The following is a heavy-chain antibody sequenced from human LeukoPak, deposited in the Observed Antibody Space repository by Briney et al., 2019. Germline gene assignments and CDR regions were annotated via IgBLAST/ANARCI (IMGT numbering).Heavy chain of an antibody. CDR3: PSRDYYYYYMDV. CDR1: GFTFSNFA. Sequence: PGGSLRLSCSASGFTFSNFAMSWVRQAPGKGLEWVSAISGSGSSTYYADSVKGRFTISRDNSKNTLYLQMNSLRAEDTAVYYCPSRDYYYYYMDVWGKGTTVTVSS. J-gene: IGHJ6*03. V-gene: IGHV3-23*01. CDR2: ISGSGSST.